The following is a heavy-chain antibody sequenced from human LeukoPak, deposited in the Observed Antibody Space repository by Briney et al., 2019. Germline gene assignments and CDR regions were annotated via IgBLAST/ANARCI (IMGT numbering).Heavy chain of an antibody. CDR2: IIPIFGTA. V-gene: IGHV1-69*13. D-gene: IGHD3-22*01. Sequence: SVKVSCKASGGTFSSYAISWVRQAPGQGLEWMGGIIPIFGTANYAQKFQGRVTITADESTSTAYMELSSLRSEDTAVYYCASQVTPYYYYAGWDLNWFDPWGQGTLVTVSS. J-gene: IGHJ5*02. CDR3: ASQVTPYYYYAGWDLNWFDP. CDR1: GGTFSSYA.